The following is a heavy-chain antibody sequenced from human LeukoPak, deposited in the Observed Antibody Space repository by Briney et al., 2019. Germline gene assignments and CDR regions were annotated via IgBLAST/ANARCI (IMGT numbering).Heavy chain of an antibody. V-gene: IGHV3-64*01. J-gene: IGHJ4*02. CDR3: ARDRLPSGSYYLREPDY. CDR2: ISSNGGST. D-gene: IGHD1-26*01. Sequence: GGSLRLSCAASGFTFSSYAMHWVRQAPGKGLEYVSAISSNGGSTYYANSVKGRFTISRDNSKNTLYLQMGSLRAEDMAVYYCARDRLPSGSYYLREPDYWGQGTLVTVSS. CDR1: GFTFSSYA.